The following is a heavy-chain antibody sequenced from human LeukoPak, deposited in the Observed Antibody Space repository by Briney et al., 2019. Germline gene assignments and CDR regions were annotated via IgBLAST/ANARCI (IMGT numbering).Heavy chain of an antibody. J-gene: IGHJ6*03. V-gene: IGHV4-4*07. CDR1: GGSISSYY. Sequence: TSETLSLTCTVSGGSISSYYWSWIRQPAGKGLEWIGRIYTSGSSNYNPSLKSRVTMSVDTSKNQFSLKLSSVTAADTAVYYCASCSSTSCYADYYYYMDVWGKGTTVTISS. CDR2: IYTSGSS. D-gene: IGHD2-2*01. CDR3: ASCSSTSCYADYYYYMDV.